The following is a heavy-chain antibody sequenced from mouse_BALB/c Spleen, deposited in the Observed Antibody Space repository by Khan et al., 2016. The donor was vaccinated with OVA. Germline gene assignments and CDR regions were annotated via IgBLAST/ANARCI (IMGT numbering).Heavy chain of an antibody. CDR2: IDPYNGGN. Sequence: VQLKESGPELVKPGASVKVSCKASGYSFTDYNMFWVKQSHGKSLEWIGYIDPYNGGNXYNQKFEGKATLTVDKSSSTAFMHLNSLTSEDSAVYYCALIYYYGSGFDYWGHGTTVTVSS. V-gene: IGHV1S135*01. CDR1: GYSFTDYN. J-gene: IGHJ2*01. D-gene: IGHD1-1*01. CDR3: ALIYYYGSGFDY.